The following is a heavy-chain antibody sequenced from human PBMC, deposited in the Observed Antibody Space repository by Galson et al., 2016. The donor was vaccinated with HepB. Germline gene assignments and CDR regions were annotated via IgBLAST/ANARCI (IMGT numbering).Heavy chain of an antibody. CDR2: ISSSDLFI. J-gene: IGHJ6*02. Sequence: SLRLSCAASGFPFTTYTMNWVRQAPGKGLEWVSSISSSDLFIYYAHSVKGRFTISRDNTKNSLYLQMNSLRVEDTAVYYCARGGVTVMSIVASRLEDNSYNHGLDVWGQGTTVTVSS. CDR1: GFPFTTYT. CDR3: ARGGVTVMSIVASRLEDNSYNHGLDV. V-gene: IGHV3-21*01. D-gene: IGHD3-10*01.